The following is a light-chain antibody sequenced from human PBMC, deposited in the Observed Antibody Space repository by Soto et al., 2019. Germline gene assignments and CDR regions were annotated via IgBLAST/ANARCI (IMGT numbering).Light chain of an antibody. V-gene: IGLV2-14*01. CDR1: SSDVGGYKY. CDR3: SSYTSSSSHYV. Sequence: LTQPASVSESPGRSITIYCTGTSSDVGGYKYVSWYQQHPGKAPKLMIYEVSTRPSGVSNRFSGSKSGNTASLTISGLQAEDEADYYCSSYTSSSSHYVFGTGTKVTVL. CDR2: EVS. J-gene: IGLJ1*01.